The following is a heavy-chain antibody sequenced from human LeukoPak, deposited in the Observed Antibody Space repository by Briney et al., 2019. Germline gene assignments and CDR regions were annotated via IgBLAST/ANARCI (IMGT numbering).Heavy chain of an antibody. J-gene: IGHJ4*02. CDR2: IRNKVNSYIT. V-gene: IGHV3-72*01. CDR1: GFTFSDHY. CDR3: VRVAPVIGSRYFDS. D-gene: IGHD2-2*01. Sequence: GGSPRLSCAASGFTFSDHYMDWVRQAPAEGLEWVGRIRNKVNSYITEYAASVTGRFTISRDDSKNILYLQMNSLRSEDSAVYYCVRVAPVIGSRYFDSWGQGALVTVSS.